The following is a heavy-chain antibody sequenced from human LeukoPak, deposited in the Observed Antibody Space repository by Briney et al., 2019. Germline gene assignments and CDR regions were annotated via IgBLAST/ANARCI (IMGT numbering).Heavy chain of an antibody. CDR3: ARTQMSYDYVWGSYRQYYFDY. J-gene: IGHJ4*02. D-gene: IGHD3-16*02. CDR2: ILWDDDK. Sequence: ESGPALLKPTQTLTLTCTFSGFSLTTNGMRVSWIRQPPGKALEWLALILWDDDKYYSTSLKTRLAISKDASKNRVVLTMTYMDPEDTATYYCARTQMSYDYVWGSYRQYYFDYWGQGVPVTVSS. V-gene: IGHV2-70*13. CDR1: GFSLTTNGMR.